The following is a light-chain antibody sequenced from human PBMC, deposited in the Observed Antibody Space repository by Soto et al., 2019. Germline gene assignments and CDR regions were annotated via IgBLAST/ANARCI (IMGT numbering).Light chain of an antibody. CDR2: DAS. J-gene: IGKJ1*01. CDR3: QQYNSYSCT. Sequence: DIQMTQSPSSLSASVGDRATITCRASQSISSYLNWYQQKPGKAPKVLIYDASSLESGVPSRFSGSGSGTEFTLTISSLQPDDFATYYCQQYNSYSCTFGQGTKVDIK. V-gene: IGKV1-5*01. CDR1: QSISSY.